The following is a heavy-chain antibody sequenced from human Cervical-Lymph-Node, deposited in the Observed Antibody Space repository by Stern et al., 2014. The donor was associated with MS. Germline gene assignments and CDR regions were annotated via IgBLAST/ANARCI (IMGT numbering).Heavy chain of an antibody. CDR2: IYWNDDK. V-gene: IGHV2-5*01. D-gene: IGHD4-23*01. CDR3: AHRYQLLWGV. Sequence: ESGPTLVKPTQTLTLTCTFSGFSLTTSGVGVGWIRQPPGKALEWLALIYWNDDKRYSPSLESRLAITKDTSKNQVVHTVTNMDPVDTATYYCAHRYQLLWGVWGQGTTVTVSS. CDR1: GFSLTTSGVG. J-gene: IGHJ6*02.